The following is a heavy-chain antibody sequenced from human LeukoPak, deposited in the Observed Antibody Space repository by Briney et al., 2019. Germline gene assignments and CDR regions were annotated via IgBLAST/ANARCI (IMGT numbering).Heavy chain of an antibody. CDR3: AREPLRIIAAAGADY. J-gene: IGHJ4*02. CDR2: INPSGGST. CDR1: GYTFTSYY. D-gene: IGHD6-13*01. Sequence: GASVKVSCKASGYTFTSYYMHWVRQAPGQGLEWMGIINPSGGSTSYAQKFQGRVTMTRDMSTSTVYMELSSLRSEDTAVYYCAREPLRIIAAAGADYWGQGTLVTVSS. V-gene: IGHV1-46*01.